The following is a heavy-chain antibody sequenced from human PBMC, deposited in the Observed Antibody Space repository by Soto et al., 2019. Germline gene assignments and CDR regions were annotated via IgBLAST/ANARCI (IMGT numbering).Heavy chain of an antibody. J-gene: IGHJ5*02. Sequence: QVQLVQSGTEVKKPGASVKISCKASGYTFTKYYMHWVRQAPGQGLEWMGIINPSGGSTTYAQKFQDRVTMTSDTSTSTFYMELSSLRSKDTAIYYWARDFELLGTIFGLGMWMYNWMDTWGQGTLVTVSS. CDR3: ARDFELLGTIFGLGMWMYNWMDT. CDR1: GYTFTKYY. D-gene: IGHD3-3*01. V-gene: IGHV1-46*03. CDR2: INPSGGST.